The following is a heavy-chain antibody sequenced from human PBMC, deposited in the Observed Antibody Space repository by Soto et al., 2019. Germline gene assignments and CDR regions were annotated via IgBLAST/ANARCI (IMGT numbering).Heavy chain of an antibody. J-gene: IGHJ4*01. Sequence: SETLSLTCTVCGGSISSSSYYWGWIRKPPGKGLEWIGSIYYSGSTYYNPSLKSRVTISVDTSKNQFSLKLSSVTAADTAVYYCARLLYDYVWGSYRYMLYYFDYWGQGTLVTVSS. V-gene: IGHV4-39*01. D-gene: IGHD3-16*02. CDR2: IYYSGST. CDR1: GGSISSSSYY. CDR3: ARLLYDYVWGSYRYMLYYFDY.